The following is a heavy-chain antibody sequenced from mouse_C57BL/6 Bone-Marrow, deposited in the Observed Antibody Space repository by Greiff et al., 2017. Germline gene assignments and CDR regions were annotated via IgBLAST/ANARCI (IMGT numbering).Heavy chain of an antibody. CDR3: AIGGLLSWFAY. Sequence: QVQLQQPGAELVKPGASVKVSCKASGYTFTSYWMHWVKQRPGQGLEWIGRIHPSDSATNYNQKIKGKATLTVDKSSSTAYMQLSSLTSEDSAVYYCAIGGLLSWFAYWGQGTLVTVSA. V-gene: IGHV1-74*01. D-gene: IGHD2-3*01. J-gene: IGHJ3*01. CDR2: IHPSDSAT. CDR1: GYTFTSYW.